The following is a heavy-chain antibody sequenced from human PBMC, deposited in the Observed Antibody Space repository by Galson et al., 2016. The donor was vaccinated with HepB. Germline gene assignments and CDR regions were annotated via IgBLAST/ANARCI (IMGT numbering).Heavy chain of an antibody. J-gene: IGHJ3*02. D-gene: IGHD6-19*01. CDR1: GFTFSTFD. CDR3: ASGAGGWDM. Sequence: SLRLSCAASGFTFSTFDFHWVRQAPGKGLEWVSGISTAGHIYYSESVKGRFTISRDNAKSSLYLQMNSLRAGDTAVYFCASGAGGWDMWGQGTMVTVSS. V-gene: IGHV3-13*01. CDR2: ISTAGHI.